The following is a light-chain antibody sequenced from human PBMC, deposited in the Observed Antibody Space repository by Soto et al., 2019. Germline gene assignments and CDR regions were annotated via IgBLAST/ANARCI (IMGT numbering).Light chain of an antibody. V-gene: IGLV2-14*01. CDR3: SSYTSSSTLN. J-gene: IGLJ1*01. CDR1: SSDVGGYNY. CDR2: EVS. Sequence: QSVLAQPASVSGSPGQSITISCTGTSSDVGGYNYVSWYQQHPGKAPKLMIYEVSNRPSGVSNRFSGSKYVKTASLTTFGLQAEDEADYYCSSYTSSSTLNFRTWTKVTVL.